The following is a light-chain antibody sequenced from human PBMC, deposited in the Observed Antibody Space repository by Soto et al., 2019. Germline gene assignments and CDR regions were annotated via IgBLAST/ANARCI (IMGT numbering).Light chain of an antibody. CDR1: QNIGNL. CDR3: QQYHNWPIT. V-gene: IGKV3-15*01. J-gene: IGKJ5*01. Sequence: TQSPATLSVSPGEGATLSCRASQNIGNLLAWYQQRPGQSPRLLFYGASTRATGVPVRFSGSGSGTEFTLAISSLQSEDFAVYYCQQYHNWPITFGQGTRLETK. CDR2: GAS.